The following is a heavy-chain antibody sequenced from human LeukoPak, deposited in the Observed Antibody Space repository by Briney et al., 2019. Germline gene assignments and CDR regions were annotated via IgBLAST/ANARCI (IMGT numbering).Heavy chain of an antibody. CDR2: ISSSGSLM. J-gene: IGHJ4*02. CDR3: VRGGSSWYRY. V-gene: IGHV3-48*03. D-gene: IGHD6-13*01. CDR1: GFTFSNYW. Sequence: PGGSLRLSCAASGFTFSNYWMNWVRQAPGKGLEWVSYISSSGSLMYYADSVKGRFTISRDNAKNSLYLQMNSLRAEDTAVYYCVRGGSSWYRYWGQGTLVTVSS.